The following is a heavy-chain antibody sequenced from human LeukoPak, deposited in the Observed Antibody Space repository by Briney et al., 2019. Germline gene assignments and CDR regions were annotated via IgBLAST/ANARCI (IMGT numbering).Heavy chain of an antibody. CDR2: IKQEGSEK. CDR3: ARDPEHGRLELPISDAFDI. Sequence: GGSLRLSRAPSGFTFCRYWVSWVPPAPEGGLEWVANIKQEGSEKYYMHSEKGRYTSSREHAQNSLYLQKNSVRAEEPAVCHCARDPEHGRLELPISDAFDIWGQGTMVTVCS. CDR1: GFTFCRYW. V-gene: IGHV3-7*01. J-gene: IGHJ3*02. D-gene: IGHD1-26*01.